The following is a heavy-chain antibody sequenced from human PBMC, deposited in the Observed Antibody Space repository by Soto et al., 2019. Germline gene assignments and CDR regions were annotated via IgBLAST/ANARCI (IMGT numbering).Heavy chain of an antibody. CDR2: INSDGSST. D-gene: IGHD6-13*01. CDR1: GCTVRNYW. J-gene: IGHJ5*02. Sequence: WGSLRLCCAASGCTVRNYWRFWVRQAPGKGLVWVSRINSDGSSTSYADSVKGRFTISRDNAKNTLYLQMNSLRAEDTAVYYCARESQSSTWDVYWFDPWGQGTLVTVSS. V-gene: IGHV3-74*01. CDR3: ARESQSSTWDVYWFDP.